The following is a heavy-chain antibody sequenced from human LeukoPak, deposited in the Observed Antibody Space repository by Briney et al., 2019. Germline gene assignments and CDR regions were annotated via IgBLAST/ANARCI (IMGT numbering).Heavy chain of an antibody. CDR2: IYYSGST. D-gene: IGHD5-18*01. V-gene: IGHV4-39*01. CDR3: ARREHSYYFDY. Sequence: SETLSLTCTVSGGSISSSSYYWDWIRQPPGKGLEWIGLIYYSGSTFYNPSLKSRVTISVDTSKNQFSLKLSSVTAADTAMYYCARREHSYYFDYWGQGTLVTVSS. CDR1: GGSISSSSYY. J-gene: IGHJ4*02.